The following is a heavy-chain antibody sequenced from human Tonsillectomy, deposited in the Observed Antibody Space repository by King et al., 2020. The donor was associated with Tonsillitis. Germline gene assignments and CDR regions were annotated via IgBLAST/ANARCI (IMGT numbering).Heavy chain of an antibody. V-gene: IGHV3-43*01. CDR3: ARDQRGSYDY. D-gene: IGHD1-26*01. CDR2: INGGGDT. Sequence: VQLVESGGVVVQPGGSLRLSCAASGFMFGAYSMHWVRQPPGKGLEFFSLINGGGDTYYADSVKGRFTISRDNSKNSLFLQMNGLRPEDTAFYSCARDQRGSYDYWGQGTLVTVSS. J-gene: IGHJ4*02. CDR1: GFMFGAYS.